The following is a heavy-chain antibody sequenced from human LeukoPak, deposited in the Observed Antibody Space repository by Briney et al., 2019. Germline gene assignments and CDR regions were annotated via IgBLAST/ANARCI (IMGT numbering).Heavy chain of an antibody. Sequence: PGGSLRLSCEASGFTLSTYWMNWVRQVPGKGLDWVANINPDGSGKRYVDSVKGRFTIARDNADSSLSLQMNSLRAEDTAVYYCARDHQRFLEWLSLGSGGYYYYYMDVWGKGITVTVSS. V-gene: IGHV3-7*01. CDR3: ARDHQRFLEWLSLGSGGYYYYYMDV. D-gene: IGHD3-3*01. CDR1: GFTLSTYW. CDR2: INPDGSGK. J-gene: IGHJ6*03.